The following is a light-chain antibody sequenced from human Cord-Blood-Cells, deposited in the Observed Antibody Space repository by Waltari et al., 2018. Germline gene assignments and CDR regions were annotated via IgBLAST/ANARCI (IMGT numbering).Light chain of an antibody. V-gene: IGKV1-39*01. CDR2: AAS. Sequence: PSSLSASVGDRVTITCRASQSISSYLNWYQQKPGKAPKLLIYAASSLQSGVPSRFSGSGSGTDFTLTISSLQPEDFATYYCQQSYSTPPLTFGGGTKVEIK. CDR1: QSISSY. J-gene: IGKJ4*01. CDR3: QQSYSTPPLT.